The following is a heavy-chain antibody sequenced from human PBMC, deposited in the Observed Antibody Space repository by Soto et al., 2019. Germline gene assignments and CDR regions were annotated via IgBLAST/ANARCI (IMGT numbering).Heavy chain of an antibody. D-gene: IGHD6-13*01. Sequence: EVQLVESGGGLVQPGGSLRLSCGASGFTFSNYDMMWVRQAPGKGLEWISYIGGSTTTIYYADSVEGRFTISRDNAKNSLFLQMNSLRAEDTAVYYCARPLGYSSSRPTYWGQGNPVTVSS. CDR3: ARPLGYSSSRPTY. CDR1: GFTFSNYD. CDR2: IGGSTTTI. J-gene: IGHJ4*02. V-gene: IGHV3-48*01.